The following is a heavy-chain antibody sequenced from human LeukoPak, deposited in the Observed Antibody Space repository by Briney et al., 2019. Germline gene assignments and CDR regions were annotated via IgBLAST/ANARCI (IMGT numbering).Heavy chain of an antibody. V-gene: IGHV4-39*01. CDR2: INYSGST. CDR3: ARLVVIRAPSS. J-gene: IGHJ5*02. CDR1: GGSISSTFYY. D-gene: IGHD3-22*01. Sequence: PSETLSLTCTVSGGSISSTFYYWGWIRQPPGKGLEWIGSINYSGSTYYNPSLKSRVTISVDTSKNQFSLKLSSVTAADTAVYYCARLVVIRAPSSWGQGTLVTVSS.